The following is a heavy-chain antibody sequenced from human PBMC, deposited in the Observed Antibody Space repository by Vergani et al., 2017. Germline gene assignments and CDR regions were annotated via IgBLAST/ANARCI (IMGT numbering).Heavy chain of an antibody. CDR3: VRLPLIMRGPGNYRINTYHGMDV. D-gene: IGHD3-16*02. CDR2: IYPADSDT. J-gene: IGHJ6*02. V-gene: IGHV5-51*03. Sequence: EVELVQSGPEMRKPGESLKISCKGSEYSFGNNWIGWVRQMPGKGLEWMGIIYPADSDTRYSPSFQGQVTISADKSISTAFLQWDSLRSEETAVYFCVRLPLIMRGPGNYRINTYHGMDVWGQGTTVIVSS. CDR1: EYSFGNNW.